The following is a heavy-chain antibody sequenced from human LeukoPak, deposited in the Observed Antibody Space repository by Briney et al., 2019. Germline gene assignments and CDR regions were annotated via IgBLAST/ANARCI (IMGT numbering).Heavy chain of an antibody. J-gene: IGHJ4*02. CDR1: GDSVSNGNYY. D-gene: IGHD3-10*01. V-gene: IGHV4-61*03. CDR2: IYYTGKA. Sequence: SETLSLTCTVSGDSVSNGNYYWSWLRQPPGKAPEWIGYIYYTGKAYYNPSLEGRVTILVDTSRNHFSVKLSSVTAADTAVYYCARSQNYYGSGDYWSQGTLVTVSS. CDR3: ARSQNYYGSGDY.